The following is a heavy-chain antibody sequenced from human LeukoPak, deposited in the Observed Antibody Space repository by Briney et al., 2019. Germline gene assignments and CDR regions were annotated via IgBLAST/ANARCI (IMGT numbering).Heavy chain of an antibody. V-gene: IGHV3-7*01. J-gene: IGHJ4*02. CDR2: ISQDGSGK. Sequence: GGSLRLSCGASGFTFSNYWMSWVRQAPGKGLEWVINISQDGSGKNYADSVEGRFTISRDNAKNSLYLQMNSLRAEDTAVYYCARGFADFVWGSYPSSYWGQGILVTVSS. CDR3: ARGFADFVWGSYPSSY. D-gene: IGHD3-16*02. CDR1: GFTFSNYW.